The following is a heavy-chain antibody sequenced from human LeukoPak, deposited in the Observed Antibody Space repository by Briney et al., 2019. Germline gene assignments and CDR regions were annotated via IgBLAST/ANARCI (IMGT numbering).Heavy chain of an antibody. V-gene: IGHV1-8*02. J-gene: IGHJ4*02. CDR2: INPNSGNT. D-gene: IGHD3-10*01. Sequence: ASVKVSCKASGYSLTAHYMHWVRQAPGQGLEWMGWINPNSGNTGYAQKFQGRVTMTRNTSISTAYMELSSLRSEDTAVYYCARGGFLGSGESVWGQGTLVTVSS. CDR3: ARGGFLGSGESV. CDR1: GYSLTAHY.